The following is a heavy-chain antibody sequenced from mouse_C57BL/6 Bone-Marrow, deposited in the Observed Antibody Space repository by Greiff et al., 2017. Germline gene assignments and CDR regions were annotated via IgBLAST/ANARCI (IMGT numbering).Heavy chain of an antibody. CDR3: AREDRYGSSWYYFDY. CDR2: IYPGSGST. CDR1: GYTFTSYW. J-gene: IGHJ2*01. Sequence: VQLQQPGAELVKPGASVKMSCKASGYTFTSYWITWVKQRPGQGLEWIGDIYPGSGSTNYNEKFKSKATLTVDTSSSTAYMQLSSLTSEDSAVYYCAREDRYGSSWYYFDYWGQGTTLTVSS. D-gene: IGHD1-1*01. V-gene: IGHV1-55*01.